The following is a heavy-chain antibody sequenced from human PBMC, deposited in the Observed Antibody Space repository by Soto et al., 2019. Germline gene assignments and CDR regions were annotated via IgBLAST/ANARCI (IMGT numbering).Heavy chain of an antibody. J-gene: IGHJ5*02. CDR2: ISWNSGDV. CDR1: GFMFDDFA. V-gene: IGHV3-9*01. D-gene: IGHD3-22*01. Sequence: EVQLVESGGGLVQPGRSLRLSCAASGFMFDDFAMHWVRQAPGKGLEWVSGISWNSGDVAYADSVKGRFTTSRDNAKHSVYLHLNSLRPEDTALSYCAKAHNVVTHWFDPWGQGTLVTVSS. CDR3: AKAHNVVTHWFDP.